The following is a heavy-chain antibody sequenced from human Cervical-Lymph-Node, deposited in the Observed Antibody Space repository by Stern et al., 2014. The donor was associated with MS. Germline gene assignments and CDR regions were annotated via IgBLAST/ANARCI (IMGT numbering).Heavy chain of an antibody. Sequence: EVQLVQSGAEVKKPGESLKISCKGSGYSFTSYWIGWVRQMPGKGLEWMGIIYPGDSDTRYSPSFQGKVPISADKPTTPASRQGSSLKAPDTAFYYCARRHYGSGMDFWGQGTTVTVSS. J-gene: IGHJ6*02. CDR3: ARRHYGSGMDF. CDR1: GYSFTSYW. V-gene: IGHV5-51*01. D-gene: IGHD3-10*01. CDR2: IYPGDSDT.